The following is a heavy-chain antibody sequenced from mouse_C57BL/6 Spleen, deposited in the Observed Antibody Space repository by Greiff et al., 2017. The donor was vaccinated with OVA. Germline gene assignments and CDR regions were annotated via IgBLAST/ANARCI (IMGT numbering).Heavy chain of an antibody. J-gene: IGHJ2*01. CDR2: FNPNNGGT. CDR3: ARSTVVAHFDY. CDR1: GYTFPDYY. D-gene: IGHD1-1*01. Sequence: EFQLQQSGPGLVKPGASVKISCKPLGYTFPDYYLTWLKQSNGRGLSWIGDFNPNNGGTSYNQKFKGKATLTVDKSSSTAYMELRSLTSEDSAVYYCARSTVVAHFDYWGQGTTLTVSS. V-gene: IGHV1-26*01.